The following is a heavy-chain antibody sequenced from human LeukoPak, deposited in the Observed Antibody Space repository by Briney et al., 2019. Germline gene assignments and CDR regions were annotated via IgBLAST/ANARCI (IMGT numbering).Heavy chain of an antibody. CDR1: GYSFTSSY. CDR2: IDPNSGGT. Sequence: ASVKVSCKASGYSFTSSYVHWMREAPGQGLEWMGWIDPNSGGTTYAQKFQGRVTMTRDTSISTAYMELSKLTSDDTAVYYCARAGYSAIYWFFDYWGQGTLVTASS. J-gene: IGHJ4*02. CDR3: ARAGYSAIYWFFDY. V-gene: IGHV1-2*02. D-gene: IGHD1-26*01.